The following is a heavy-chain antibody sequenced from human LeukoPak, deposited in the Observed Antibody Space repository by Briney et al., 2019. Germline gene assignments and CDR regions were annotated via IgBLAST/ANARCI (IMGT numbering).Heavy chain of an antibody. CDR3: ARDLSYGSLDF. Sequence: GGSLRLSCAASGFSLSTHGMHWVCQAPGKGLEWVAGMWHDGTREDYADSVKGRFTISRDLSKNTLNLQMNSLRVEDTAMFYCARDLSYGSLDFRGQGTLVTVSS. V-gene: IGHV3-33*01. CDR1: GFSLSTHG. D-gene: IGHD1-26*01. CDR2: MWHDGTRE. J-gene: IGHJ4*02.